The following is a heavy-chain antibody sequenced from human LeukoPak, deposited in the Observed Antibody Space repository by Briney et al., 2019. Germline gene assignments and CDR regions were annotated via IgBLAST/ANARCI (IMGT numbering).Heavy chain of an antibody. CDR3: ARFKRRAFWSLDY. V-gene: IGHV4-59*01. D-gene: IGHD3-3*01. CDR1: GFTFSDYY. CDR2: IYYSGTT. Sequence: GSLRLSCAASGFTFSDYYMSWVRQAPGKGLEWIGYIYYSGTTNYNPSLKSRVTISIDTSKNQFSLKLSSVTAADTAVYYCARFKRRAFWSLDYWGQGTLVTVSS. J-gene: IGHJ4*02.